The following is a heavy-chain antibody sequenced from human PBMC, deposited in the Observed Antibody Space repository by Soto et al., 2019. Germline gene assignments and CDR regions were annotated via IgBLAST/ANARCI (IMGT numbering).Heavy chain of an antibody. CDR2: IYYSGST. CDR3: ARGGYSYGYRFDP. CDR1: GGSVSSGSYY. D-gene: IGHD5-18*01. J-gene: IGHJ5*02. Sequence: LSLTCTVSGGSVSSGSYYWSWIRQPPGKGLEWIGYIYYSGSTNYNPSLKSRVTISVNTSKNQFSLKLSSVTAADTAVYYCARGGYSYGYRFDPWGQGILVTVSS. V-gene: IGHV4-61*01.